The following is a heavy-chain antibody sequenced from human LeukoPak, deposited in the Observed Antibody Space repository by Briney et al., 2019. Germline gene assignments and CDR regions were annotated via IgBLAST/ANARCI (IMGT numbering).Heavy chain of an antibody. CDR3: ARVVATSVGYFDY. V-gene: IGHV4-34*01. Sequence: SETLSLTCAVYGGSFSGYYWSWIRQPPGKGLKWIGEIYHSGSTNYNPSLKSRVTISVDKSKNQFSLKLSSVTAADTAVYYCARVVATSVGYFDYWGQGTLVTVSS. D-gene: IGHD5-12*01. J-gene: IGHJ4*02. CDR2: IYHSGST. CDR1: GGSFSGYY.